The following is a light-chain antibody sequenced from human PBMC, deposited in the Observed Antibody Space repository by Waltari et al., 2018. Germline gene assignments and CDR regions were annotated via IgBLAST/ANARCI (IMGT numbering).Light chain of an antibody. CDR2: LNDDGRQ. CDR1: SGHSHNA. CDR3: QTWDTGIDV. J-gene: IGLJ6*01. Sequence: QPVVTQSPSASASLGASVKLTCTLSSGHSHNAIAWHQQLQGEAPLFLMRLNDDGRQSKGDGTPDRFSGSSSGAERFLTIANLQSADEGDYYCQTWDTGIDVFGSGTKLTVL. V-gene: IGLV4-69*01.